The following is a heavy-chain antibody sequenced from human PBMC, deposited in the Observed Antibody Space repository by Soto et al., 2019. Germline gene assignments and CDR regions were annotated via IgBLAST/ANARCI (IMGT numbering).Heavy chain of an antibody. V-gene: IGHV3-23*01. J-gene: IGHJ4*02. CDR1: GFTFSSYA. CDR2: ISGSGGST. CDR3: AKGDKRRLSYFDY. Sequence: GESLKISCAASGFTFSSYAMSWVRQAPGKGLEWVSAISGSGGSTYYADSVKGRFTISRDNSKNTLYLQMNSLRAEDTAVYYCAKGDKRRLSYFDYWGQGTLVTVSS. D-gene: IGHD3-16*02.